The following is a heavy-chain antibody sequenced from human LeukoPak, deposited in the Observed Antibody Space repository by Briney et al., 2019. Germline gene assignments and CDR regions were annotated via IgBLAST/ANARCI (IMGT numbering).Heavy chain of an antibody. CDR1: GGSFSGYY. Sequence: SETLSLTCAVYGGSFSGYYWSWIRQPPGKGLEWIGEINHSGSTNYNPSLKSRVTISVDTSKNQFSLKLSSVTAADTAVYYCARGAVNYYDSSGSPKYYFDYWGQGTLVIVSS. D-gene: IGHD3-22*01. CDR2: INHSGST. V-gene: IGHV4-34*01. CDR3: ARGAVNYYDSSGSPKYYFDY. J-gene: IGHJ4*02.